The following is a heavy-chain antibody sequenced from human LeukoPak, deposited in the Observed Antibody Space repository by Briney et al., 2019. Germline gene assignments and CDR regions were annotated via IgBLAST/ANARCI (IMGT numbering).Heavy chain of an antibody. CDR2: IYYIGST. J-gene: IGHJ5*02. D-gene: IGHD7-27*01. CDR1: VGSISSGDYY. Sequence: PSQTLSLTCTVSVGSISSGDYYWSWIRQPPGKGLEWIGYIYYIGSTYYNPSLKSRVTISVDTSKNQYSLKLSSVTAADTAVYYCAREIPPGVRFDPWGQGTLVTVSS. V-gene: IGHV4-30-4*08. CDR3: AREIPPGVRFDP.